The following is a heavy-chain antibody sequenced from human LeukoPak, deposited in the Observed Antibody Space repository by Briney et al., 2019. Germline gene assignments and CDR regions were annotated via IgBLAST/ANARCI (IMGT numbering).Heavy chain of an antibody. Sequence: GGSLRLSCAATGFTFSSYAMHWVRQAPGKGLEWVAVISYDGSNKYYADSVKGRFTISRDNSKNTLYLQMNSLRAEDTAVYHCAKDLGMITFGGVIVAERGFDYWGQGTLVTVSS. CDR1: GFTFSSYA. J-gene: IGHJ4*02. CDR2: ISYDGSNK. D-gene: IGHD3-16*02. V-gene: IGHV3-30-3*01. CDR3: AKDLGMITFGGVIVAERGFDY.